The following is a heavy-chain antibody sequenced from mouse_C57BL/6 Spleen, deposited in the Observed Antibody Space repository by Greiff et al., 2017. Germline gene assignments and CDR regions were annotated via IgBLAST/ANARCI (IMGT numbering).Heavy chain of an antibody. D-gene: IGHD2-2*01. CDR1: GFTLSDYG. CDR2: ISSGSSTI. V-gene: IGHV5-17*01. CDR3: ARRPNPLWFPMDY. J-gene: IGHJ4*01. Sequence: VQLKESGGGLVKPGGSLKLSCAASGFTLSDYGMHWVRQAPEKGLEWVAYISSGSSTIYYADTVKGRFTISRDNAKNTLFLQMTSLRSEDTAMYYCARRPNPLWFPMDYWGQGTSVTVSS.